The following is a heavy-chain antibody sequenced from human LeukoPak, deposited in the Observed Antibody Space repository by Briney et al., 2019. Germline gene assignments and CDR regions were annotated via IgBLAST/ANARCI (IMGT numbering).Heavy chain of an antibody. CDR3: ARAGPGLRLYLLFEY. J-gene: IGHJ4*02. CDR1: GFTFSSYA. CDR2: ISSNGGST. V-gene: IGHV3-64*01. Sequence: GGSLRLSCAASGFTFSSYAMHWVRQAPGKGLEYVSSISSNGGSTYYANFVKGRFTISRDNSKNTLYLQMGSLRAEDMAVYYCARAGPGLRLYLLFEYWGQGTQVTVSS. D-gene: IGHD3-3*01.